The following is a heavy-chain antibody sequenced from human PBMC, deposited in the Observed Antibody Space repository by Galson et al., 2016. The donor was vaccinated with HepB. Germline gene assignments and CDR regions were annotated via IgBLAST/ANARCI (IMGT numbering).Heavy chain of an antibody. CDR1: GFTFIDYG. V-gene: IGHV3-30*03. CDR2: IPYDGRSK. D-gene: IGHD2-15*01. Sequence: SLRLSCAASGFTFIDYGVHWVRRAPGEGLEWVAVIPYDGRSKNYADSAKGRFTVSRDNSKTTLYLQMNSLRAEDTAVYYCARDALKESGSPRNFNYYSGMDVWGQGTTVTVS. CDR3: ARDALKESGSPRNFNYYSGMDV. J-gene: IGHJ6*02.